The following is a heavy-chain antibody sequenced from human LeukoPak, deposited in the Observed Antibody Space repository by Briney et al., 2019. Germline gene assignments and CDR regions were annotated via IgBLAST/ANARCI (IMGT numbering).Heavy chain of an antibody. D-gene: IGHD1-26*01. CDR3: AREPGATHYYYYGMDV. CDR2: IIPIFGTA. CDR1: GGTFSSYA. Sequence: ASVKVSCKASGGTFSSYAISWVRQAPGQGLEWMGGIIPIFGTANYAQKFQGRVTITADESTSTAYMELSSLRSEDTAVYYCAREPGATHYYYYGMDVWGQGTTVTVSS. V-gene: IGHV1-69*13. J-gene: IGHJ6*02.